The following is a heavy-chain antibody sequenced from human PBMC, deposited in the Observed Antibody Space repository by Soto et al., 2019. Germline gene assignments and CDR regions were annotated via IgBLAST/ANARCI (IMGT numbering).Heavy chain of an antibody. CDR3: ARYRREAVAGYTLDN. J-gene: IGHJ4*02. D-gene: IGHD6-13*01. V-gene: IGHV4-30-4*02. Sequence: SETLSLTCTVTGASIRGSYYFWSWIRQPPGEGLEWLGYVYSTGSTYYNPSLKSRVTISEDTSKSQFSLKVNSMTAADRAVYYCARYRREAVAGYTLDNWGQGILVTVSS. CDR2: VYSTGST. CDR1: GASIRGSYYF.